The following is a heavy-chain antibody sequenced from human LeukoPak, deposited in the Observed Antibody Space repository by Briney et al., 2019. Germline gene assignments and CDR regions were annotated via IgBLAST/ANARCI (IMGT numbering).Heavy chain of an antibody. CDR1: GGSFSGYY. Sequence: SETLSLTCAVYGGSFSGYYWSWIRQPPGKGLEWIGEINHSGSTNYNPSLKSRVTISVDTSKNQFFLKLSSVTAADTAVYYCARIGNYYGSGSYLSYWGQGTLVTVSS. V-gene: IGHV4-34*01. CDR2: INHSGST. D-gene: IGHD3-10*01. J-gene: IGHJ4*02. CDR3: ARIGNYYGSGSYLSY.